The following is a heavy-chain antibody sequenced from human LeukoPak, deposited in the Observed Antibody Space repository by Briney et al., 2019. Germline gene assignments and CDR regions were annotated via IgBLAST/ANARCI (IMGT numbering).Heavy chain of an antibody. J-gene: IGHJ3*01. D-gene: IGHD3-16*02. CDR1: AGSLPSGSYY. V-gene: IGHV4-61*01. CDR2: IYYSGST. Sequence: SETLSPTCTVSAGSLPSGSYYWSWIRQPPGKGLEWTGYIYYSGSTNYNPSLKSRVTISVDTSKNRFSVKLSSVTAADTAVYYCARGFFGGRIVDDAFWGQGTMVTVSS. CDR3: ARGFFGGRIVDDAF.